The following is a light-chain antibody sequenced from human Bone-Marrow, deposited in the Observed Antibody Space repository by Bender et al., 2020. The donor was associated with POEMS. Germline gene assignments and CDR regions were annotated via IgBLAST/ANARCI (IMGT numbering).Light chain of an antibody. J-gene: IGLJ3*02. CDR2: INN. Sequence: QSVLTQPPSASGTPGQRVPISCSGCSSNIGTNPVNWYQQLPGTAPKLLIYINNQRPSGVPDRFPGSKSGTSASLAISGLQSEDEADYYCAAWEDSLNGWVFGGGTKLTVL. CDR1: SSNIGTNP. V-gene: IGLV1-44*01. CDR3: AAWEDSLNGWV.